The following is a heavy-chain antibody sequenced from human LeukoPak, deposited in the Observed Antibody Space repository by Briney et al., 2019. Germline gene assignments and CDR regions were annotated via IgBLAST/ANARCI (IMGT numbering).Heavy chain of an antibody. V-gene: IGHV1-2*02. Sequence: ASVKVSCKASGYTLTGYYIHWVRQAPGQGLECVGWINPNSGGTNYAQKFQGRVTMTRDTSIGTAYMELSRLRSDDTAVYYCARGGSGSYFSWLDPWGQGTLVTVSS. CDR3: ARGGSGSYFSWLDP. CDR2: INPNSGGT. J-gene: IGHJ5*02. D-gene: IGHD3-10*01. CDR1: GYTLTGYY.